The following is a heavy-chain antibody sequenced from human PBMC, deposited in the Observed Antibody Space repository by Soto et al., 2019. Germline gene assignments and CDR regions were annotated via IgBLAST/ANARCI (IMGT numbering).Heavy chain of an antibody. CDR1: GYSFTSYW. V-gene: IGHV5-51*01. J-gene: IGHJ6*02. D-gene: IGHD3-3*01. CDR2: IYPGDSDT. CDR3: ARRPIFGVGIRENGMDV. Sequence: PGESLKISCKGSGYSFTSYWIGWVRQMPGKGLEWMGIIYPGDSDTRYSPSFQGQVTISADKSISTAYLQWSSLKASDTAMYYCARRPIFGVGIRENGMDVWGQGTTVTVSS.